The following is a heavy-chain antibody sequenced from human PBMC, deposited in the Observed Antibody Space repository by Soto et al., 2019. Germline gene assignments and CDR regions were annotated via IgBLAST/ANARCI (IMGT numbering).Heavy chain of an antibody. J-gene: IGHJ4*02. CDR3: ARDLSWNYVDL. V-gene: IGHV4-61*01. CDR2: VYYSGTT. CDR1: GGSVSSGSYS. Sequence: PSETLSLTCTVSGGSVSSGSYSWNWIRQPPGKGLEWIGYVYYSGTTNYNPSLKSRVTISVDTSKNQFSLKLTSVTAADTAVYYCARDLSWNYVDLWGQGTLVTVSS.